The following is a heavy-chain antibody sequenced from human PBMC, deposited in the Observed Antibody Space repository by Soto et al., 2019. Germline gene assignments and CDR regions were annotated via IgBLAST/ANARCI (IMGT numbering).Heavy chain of an antibody. J-gene: IGHJ4*02. CDR3: ARDPYSKYFDY. V-gene: IGHV3-33*01. CDR2: IWYDGSNK. D-gene: IGHD6-13*01. Sequence: PGGSLRLSCASSGFTFSSYGMHLVRQAPGKGLEWVAVIWYDGSNKYYADSVKGRFTISRDNSKNTLYLQMNSLRAEDTAVYYCARDPYSKYFDYWGQGTLVTVSS. CDR1: GFTFSSYG.